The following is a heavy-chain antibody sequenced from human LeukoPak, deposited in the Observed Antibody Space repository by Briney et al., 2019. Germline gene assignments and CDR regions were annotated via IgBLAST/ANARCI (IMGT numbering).Heavy chain of an antibody. Sequence: SETLTLTCTVSGGSISSSSYYLGWTRQPPGKGLEWIGSIYYSGSTYYNPSLKSRVTISVDTSKNQFSLKLSSVTAADTAVYYCARRTRTTVSDWGQGTLVTVSS. CDR2: IYYSGST. CDR3: ARRTRTTVSD. J-gene: IGHJ4*02. D-gene: IGHD4-17*01. CDR1: GGSISSSSYY. V-gene: IGHV4-39*01.